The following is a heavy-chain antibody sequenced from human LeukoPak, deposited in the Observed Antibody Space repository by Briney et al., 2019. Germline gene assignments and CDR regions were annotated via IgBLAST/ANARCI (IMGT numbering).Heavy chain of an antibody. J-gene: IGHJ4*02. CDR2: IFYSGSA. V-gene: IGHV4-39*01. D-gene: IGHD6-13*01. CDR3: ARHDLHSSSWYYFNY. CDR1: GGSISRSSYY. Sequence: SETLSLTCTVSGGSISRSSYYWAWIRQPPGKGLEWIASIFYSGSAYYNPSLKSRVTISVDTSKNQFSLKMSSVTAADTAVYYCARHDLHSSSWYYFNYWAREPWSPSPQ.